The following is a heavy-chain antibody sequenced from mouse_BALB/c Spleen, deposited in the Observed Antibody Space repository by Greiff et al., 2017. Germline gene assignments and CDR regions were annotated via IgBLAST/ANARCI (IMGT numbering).Heavy chain of an antibody. CDR2: IWGDGST. V-gene: IGHV2-6-7*01. CDR1: GFSLTGYG. CDR3: ARDSVHYYGYCAMDY. J-gene: IGHJ4*01. Sequence: VQRVESGPGLVAPSQSLSITCTVSGFSLTGYGVNWVRQPPGKGLEWLGMIWGDGSTDYNSALKSRLSISKDNSKSQVFLKMNSLQTDDTARYYCARDSVHYYGYCAMDYWGQGTSVTVSS. D-gene: IGHD1-2*01.